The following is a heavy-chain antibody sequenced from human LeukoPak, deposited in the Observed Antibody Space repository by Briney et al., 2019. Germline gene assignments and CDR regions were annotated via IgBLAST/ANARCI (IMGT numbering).Heavy chain of an antibody. V-gene: IGHV4-38-2*01. CDR3: ARLRELLFDY. Sequence: SETLSLTCAVSGYSISSGYYWGWIRQPPGKGLEWIGSIYHSGSTYYNPSLKSRVTISVDTSKNQFSLKPSSVTAADTAVYYCARLRELLFDYWGQGTLVTVSS. J-gene: IGHJ4*02. CDR2: IYHSGST. CDR1: GYSISSGYY. D-gene: IGHD1-26*01.